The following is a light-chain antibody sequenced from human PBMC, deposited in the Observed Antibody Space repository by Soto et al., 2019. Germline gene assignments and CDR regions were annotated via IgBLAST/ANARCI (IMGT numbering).Light chain of an antibody. CDR3: QHYYSYSEA. Sequence: DIQMTQSPSTLSGSVGDRVTITCRASQTISSWLAWYQQKPGKAPKLLIYKASTLKSGVPSRFSGSGSGTEFTLTIISLQPDDFATYYFQHYYSYSEAFGQGTKVERK. CDR2: KAS. J-gene: IGKJ1*01. V-gene: IGKV1-5*03. CDR1: QTISSW.